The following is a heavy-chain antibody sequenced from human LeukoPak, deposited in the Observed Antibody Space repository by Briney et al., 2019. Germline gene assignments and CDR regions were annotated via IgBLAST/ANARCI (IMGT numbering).Heavy chain of an antibody. CDR3: ARYQTTDCGGDCYSYY. V-gene: IGHV3-23*01. J-gene: IGHJ4*02. Sequence: SGDNTYYADSVKGRFTISRDNSKYMLYLQMNSLRAEDTAVYYCARYQTTDCGGDCYSYYWGQGTLVTVSS. CDR2: SGDNT. D-gene: IGHD2-21*01.